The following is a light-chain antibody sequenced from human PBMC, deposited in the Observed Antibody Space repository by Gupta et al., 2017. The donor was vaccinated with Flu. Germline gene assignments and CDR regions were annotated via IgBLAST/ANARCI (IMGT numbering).Light chain of an antibody. Sequence: QSALTQPASVSGSPGQSIPISCTGTSNDVGGYNFVSWYQHHPGKAPKLMIYVVSDRPSGVSKRFSGSKSGNTASLAISGLQADEEADYYCNSKRSSSALGIFGGGTRLTVL. CDR3: NSKRSSSALGI. CDR1: SNDVGGYNF. CDR2: VVS. J-gene: IGLJ2*01. V-gene: IGLV2-14*01.